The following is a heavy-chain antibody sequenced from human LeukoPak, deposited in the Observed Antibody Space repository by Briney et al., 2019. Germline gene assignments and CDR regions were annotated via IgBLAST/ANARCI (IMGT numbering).Heavy chain of an antibody. V-gene: IGHV3-33*01. CDR2: IWYDGSNK. CDR1: GFTFSSYG. D-gene: IGHD2-8*01. CDR3: ARRSPEYAFDY. Sequence: PGGSLRLSCAASGFTFSSYGMHWVRQAPGKGLEWVAVIWYDGSNKYYADSVKGRFTISRDNSKNTLYLQMNSLRAEDTAVYYCARRSPEYAFDYWGQGTLLTVSS. J-gene: IGHJ4*02.